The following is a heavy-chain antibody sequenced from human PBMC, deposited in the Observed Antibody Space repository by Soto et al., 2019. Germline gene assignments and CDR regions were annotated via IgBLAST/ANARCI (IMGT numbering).Heavy chain of an antibody. CDR3: AKTVYYGSGSYCFDF. V-gene: IGHV3-23*01. Sequence: EVQLLESGGGLVQPGGSLRLSCAASGFMFSTHVMTWVRQAPGKGAEWVADIIGSGGSTYYADSVRGRFTISRDNSKNTLYLQLNRLRAEDTALYYCAKTVYYGSGSYCFDFWGQGTLVTVSS. D-gene: IGHD3-10*01. CDR2: IIGSGGST. CDR1: GFMFSTHV. J-gene: IGHJ5*01.